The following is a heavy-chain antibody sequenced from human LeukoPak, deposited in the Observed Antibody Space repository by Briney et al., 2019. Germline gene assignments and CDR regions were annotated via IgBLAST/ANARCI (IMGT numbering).Heavy chain of an antibody. D-gene: IGHD4-23*01. CDR2: IYTSGST. CDR1: GGPVDSGGFT. CDR3: ARGDYGGLGV. J-gene: IGHJ4*02. V-gene: IGHV4-30-2*01. Sequence: SQTLSLTCVASGGPVDSGGFTWSCIRQPPGKGLEWIGFIYTSGSTYYTPSLKGRVTISVDRSKNQVSLTVTSVTAADTAVYYCARGDYGGLGVWGQGTLVTVSS.